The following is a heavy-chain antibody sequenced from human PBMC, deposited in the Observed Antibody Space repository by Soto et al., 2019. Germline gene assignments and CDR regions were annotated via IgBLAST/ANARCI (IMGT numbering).Heavy chain of an antibody. CDR3: AKDRPIFSYCNNAECDHYDY. Sequence: GGSLRLSCAASGFSFNSYAMCWVRQAPEKGLEWVSAISGGGGTTYYADSVKGRFTISRDNSKNTLYLQMKSLRAEDTAVYYCAKDRPIFSYCNNAECDHYDYWAQGSSVIGSS. CDR2: ISGGGGTT. CDR1: GFSFNSYA. V-gene: IGHV3-23*01. D-gene: IGHD4-4*01. J-gene: IGHJ4*02.